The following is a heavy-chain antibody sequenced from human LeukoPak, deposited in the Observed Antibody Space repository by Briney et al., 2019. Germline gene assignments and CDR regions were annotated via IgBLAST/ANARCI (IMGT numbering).Heavy chain of an antibody. J-gene: IGHJ4*02. CDR1: GYTFTNYG. CDR3: ARDRSPRHYYDTTDYHGAAAY. CDR2: ISAFNDYT. V-gene: IGHV1-18*01. D-gene: IGHD3-22*01. Sequence: ASVKVSCKASGYTFTNYGIIWVRQAPGQGLEWMGWISAFNDYTQYAQNLQGRVTMTTDTSTSTAYMELRSLRSDDTAVYYCARDRSPRHYYDTTDYHGAAAYWGQGTLVTVSS.